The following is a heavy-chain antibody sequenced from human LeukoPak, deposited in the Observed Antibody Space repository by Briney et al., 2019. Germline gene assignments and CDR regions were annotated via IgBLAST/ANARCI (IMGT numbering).Heavy chain of an antibody. Sequence: SETLSLTCTVSGGSISSSSYYWGWIRQPPGRGLEWIGSIYYSGSTYYNPSLKSRVTISVDTSKNQFSLKLSSVTAADTAVYYCAREDGGTLYYWGQGTLVTVSS. CDR2: IYYSGST. J-gene: IGHJ4*02. CDR1: GGSISSSSYY. V-gene: IGHV4-39*07. D-gene: IGHD1-1*01. CDR3: AREDGGTLYY.